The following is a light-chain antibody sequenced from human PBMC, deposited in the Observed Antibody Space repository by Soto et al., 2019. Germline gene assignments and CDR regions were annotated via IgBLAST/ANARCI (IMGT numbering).Light chain of an antibody. CDR1: LNVNSY. Sequence: VLTQSPATLSLSPGERATLSCRASLNVNSYLAWYQQKPGQAPRLLIYDASSRATGIPDRFSGSGSGTDFTLTISRLEPEDFAVYYCQQYGSSPPVTFGPGTKVDIK. J-gene: IGKJ3*01. V-gene: IGKV3-20*01. CDR2: DAS. CDR3: QQYGSSPPVT.